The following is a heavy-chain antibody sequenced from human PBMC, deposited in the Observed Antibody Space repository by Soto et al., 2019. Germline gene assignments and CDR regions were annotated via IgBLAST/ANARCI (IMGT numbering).Heavy chain of an antibody. CDR2: INADGTRT. CDR3: ARDPRNLGLDP. V-gene: IGHV3-74*01. J-gene: IGHJ5*02. CDR1: GFTFSGYW. Sequence: GGSLRLSCAASGFTFSGYWMYWVRQAPGKGLVWVSRINADGTRTSSADSVKGRFTISRDNAKNTLYLQMNSLRAEDTAVYYCARDPRNLGLDPWGQGTLVTSPQ.